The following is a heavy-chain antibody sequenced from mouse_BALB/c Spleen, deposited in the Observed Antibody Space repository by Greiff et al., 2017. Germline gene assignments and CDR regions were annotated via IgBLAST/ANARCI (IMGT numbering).Heavy chain of an antibody. CDR3: ARGLLRQAFAY. J-gene: IGHJ3*01. CDR1: GYTFTSYW. V-gene: IGHV1-87*01. D-gene: IGHD2-3*01. Sequence: VQLQQSGAELARPGASVKLSCKASGYTFTSYWMQWVKQRPGQGLEWIGAIYPGDGDTRYTQKFKGKATLTADKSSSTAYMQLSSLASEDSAVYYCARGLLRQAFAYWGQGTLVTVSA. CDR2: IYPGDGDT.